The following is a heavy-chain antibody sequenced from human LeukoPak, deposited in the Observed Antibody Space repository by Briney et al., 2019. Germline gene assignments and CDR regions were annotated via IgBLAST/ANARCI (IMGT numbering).Heavy chain of an antibody. V-gene: IGHV4-61*02. J-gene: IGHJ3*02. CDR3: AREPPRKDAFDI. CDR1: GGSISSGSYY. CDR2: IYTSGSN. Sequence: SETLSLTCTVSGGSISSGSYYWGWIRQPAGTGLEGIGRIYTSGSNNYNPSLKSRVTISVDTTKNQFSLKLSSVTAADTAVYYCAREPPRKDAFDIWGQGTMVTVSS.